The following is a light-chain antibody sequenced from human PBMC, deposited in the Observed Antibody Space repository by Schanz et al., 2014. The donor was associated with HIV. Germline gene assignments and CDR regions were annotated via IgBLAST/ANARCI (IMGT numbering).Light chain of an antibody. Sequence: QSALTQPASVSGSPGQSITISCTGTSRDTGGYKYVSWYQHHPGKAPKLLIFDVDNRPSGVSHRFSAYKSGNTASLTISGLQAEDEADYYCSSYTSSSTLVFGGGTKLTVL. J-gene: IGLJ2*01. CDR1: SRDTGGYKY. V-gene: IGLV2-14*03. CDR3: SSYTSSSTLV. CDR2: DVD.